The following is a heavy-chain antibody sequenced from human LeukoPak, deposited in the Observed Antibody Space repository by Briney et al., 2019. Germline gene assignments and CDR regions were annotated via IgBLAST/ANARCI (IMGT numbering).Heavy chain of an antibody. Sequence: SETLSLTCTVSGGSISSYYWSWIRQPPGKGLEWIGYIYYSGSTNYNPSLKSRVTISVDTSKNQFSLKLSSVTAADTAVYYCARPRTPYYDGSGYYAFDIWGQGTMVTVSS. V-gene: IGHV4-59*01. J-gene: IGHJ3*02. CDR1: GGSISSYY. CDR2: IYYSGST. D-gene: IGHD3-22*01. CDR3: ARPRTPYYDGSGYYAFDI.